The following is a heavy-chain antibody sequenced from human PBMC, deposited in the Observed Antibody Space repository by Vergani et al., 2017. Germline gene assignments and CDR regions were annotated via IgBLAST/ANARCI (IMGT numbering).Heavy chain of an antibody. CDR2: ISNDGSDK. Sequence: QVQLVESGGGVVQPGKSLRLSCAASGFTFSSFGMHWVRQAPGKGLEWVAVISNDGSDKYSADSVKGRFTLSRDNSKNTLYLQMNSLRAEDTAVYYCAKDPIYYGSSYFYYMDVWGKGTTVTVSS. D-gene: IGHD3-10*01. CDR3: AKDPIYYGSSYFYYMDV. CDR1: GFTFSSFG. V-gene: IGHV3-30*18. J-gene: IGHJ6*03.